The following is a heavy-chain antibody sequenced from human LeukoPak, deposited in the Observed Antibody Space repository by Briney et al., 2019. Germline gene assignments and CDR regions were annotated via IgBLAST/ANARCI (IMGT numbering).Heavy chain of an antibody. CDR3: AREVVVVVAAQNYGMDV. CDR2: IYYSGST. CDR1: GGSISSGDYY. V-gene: IGHV4-30-4*01. J-gene: IGHJ6*02. Sequence: SQTLSLTCTVSGGSISSGDYYWGWVRQPPGRGLEWIGYIYYSGSTYYNPSLKSRVTISVDTSKNQFSLKLSSVTAADTAVYYCAREVVVVVAAQNYGMDVWAKGPRSPSP. D-gene: IGHD2-15*01.